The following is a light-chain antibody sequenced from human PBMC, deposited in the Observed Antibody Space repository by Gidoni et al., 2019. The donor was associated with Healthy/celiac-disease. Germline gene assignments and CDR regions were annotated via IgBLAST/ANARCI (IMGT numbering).Light chain of an antibody. Sequence: EIVMTLSPATLSVSPGERATLSCRASQSVSSNLTWYQQNPGQAPRPLIYGASTRATGIPARSSGSGSGTEFTLTISSRQAEDFAVYYCQQYNNWPPLTFGGGTKVEIK. V-gene: IGKV3-15*01. J-gene: IGKJ4*01. CDR2: GAS. CDR1: QSVSSN. CDR3: QQYNNWPPLT.